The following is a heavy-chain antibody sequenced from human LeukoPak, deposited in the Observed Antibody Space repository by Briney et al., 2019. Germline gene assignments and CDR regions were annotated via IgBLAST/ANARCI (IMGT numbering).Heavy chain of an antibody. Sequence: PGGSLRLSCAASGFTFSSYAMRWVRQAPGKGLEYVSAISSNGGSTYYANSVKGRFTISRDNSKNTLYLQMGSLRAEDMAVYYCARQGVPAPYYYYMDVWGKGTTVTVSS. D-gene: IGHD3-16*01. CDR1: GFTFSSYA. CDR3: ARQGVPAPYYYYMDV. V-gene: IGHV3-64*01. CDR2: ISSNGGST. J-gene: IGHJ6*03.